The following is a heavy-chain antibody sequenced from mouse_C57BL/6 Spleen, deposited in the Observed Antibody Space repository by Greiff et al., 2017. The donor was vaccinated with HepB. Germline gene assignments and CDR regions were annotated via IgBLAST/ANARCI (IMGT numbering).Heavy chain of an antibody. Sequence: QVQLQQPGAELVRPGSSVKLSCKASGYTFTSYWLHWVKQRPIQGLEWIGNIDPSDSETHYNQKFKDKATLTVDKSSRTAYMQLSSLTSEDSAVYYCARSDGYDEGYYAMDSWGQGTSVTVSS. CDR2: IDPSDSET. CDR3: ARSDGYDEGYYAMDS. D-gene: IGHD2-2*01. V-gene: IGHV1-52*01. J-gene: IGHJ4*01. CDR1: GYTFTSYW.